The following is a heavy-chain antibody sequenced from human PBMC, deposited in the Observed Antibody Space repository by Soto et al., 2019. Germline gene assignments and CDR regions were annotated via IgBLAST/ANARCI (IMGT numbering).Heavy chain of an antibody. J-gene: IGHJ4*02. D-gene: IGHD3-22*01. CDR2: IYYSGST. CDR1: GGKIISSGDC. V-gene: IGHV4-39*01. Sequence: SETLSLTSTVSGGKIISSGDCWGWIRQPPGKGLEWIGNIYYSGSTYYNPSLKSRVTISVDTSKNQFSLKLSSVTAADTAVYYCMLGSGWKDFDYWGQGTLVTAPQ. CDR3: MLGSGWKDFDY.